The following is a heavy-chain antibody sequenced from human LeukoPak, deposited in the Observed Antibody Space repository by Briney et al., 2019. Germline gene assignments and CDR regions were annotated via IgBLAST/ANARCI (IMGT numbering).Heavy chain of an antibody. J-gene: IGHJ3*02. CDR2: ITGSSTTI. V-gene: IGHV3-48*01. Sequence: GGSLRLSCAASGFTFSSYSMHWVRQAPEKGLQWVSYITGSSTTIYYADPVKGRFTISRDNAKNSLFLQMNSLRAEDTAVYYCARAHGNAFDIWGQGTMVTVSS. CDR1: GFTFSSYS. CDR3: ARAHGNAFDI.